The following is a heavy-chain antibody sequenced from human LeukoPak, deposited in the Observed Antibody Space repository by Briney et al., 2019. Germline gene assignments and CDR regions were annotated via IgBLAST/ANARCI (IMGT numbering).Heavy chain of an antibody. V-gene: IGHV4-38-2*02. CDR2: IYHSGST. CDR1: GSSLIRDCY. J-gene: IGHJ4*02. CDR3: ARVVSGWYHVDY. D-gene: IGHD6-19*01. Sequence: SETLSLICTVSGSSLIRDCYWGWVRQPPGKGLEWIGNIYHSGSTHCNPSLKGRVTISLDTSKGQFSLRLNSVTAADTAVYYCARVVSGWYHVDYWGEGSLVTVSP.